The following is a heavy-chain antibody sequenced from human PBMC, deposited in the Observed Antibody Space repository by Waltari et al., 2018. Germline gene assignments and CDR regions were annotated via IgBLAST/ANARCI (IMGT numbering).Heavy chain of an antibody. D-gene: IGHD4-4*01. CDR3: AGGAYSYSYLDY. J-gene: IGHJ4*02. Sequence: EVQLVESGGGWIQLGGSLGVPGAPLGFTAGGNQQSGARQAPGKGLEWVSVMYSGGSRYYADSVRGRFTISRDNSKNTLYLQMNSLRAEDTAVYFCAGGAYSYSYLDYWGQGTLVTVSS. CDR2: MYSGGSR. V-gene: IGHV3-53*01. CDR1: GFTAGGNQ.